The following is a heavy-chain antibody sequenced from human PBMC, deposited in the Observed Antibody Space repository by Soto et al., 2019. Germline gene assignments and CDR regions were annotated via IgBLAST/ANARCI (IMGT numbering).Heavy chain of an antibody. D-gene: IGHD3-22*01. CDR2: IYYSGST. J-gene: IGHJ4*02. Sequence: SETLSLTCTVSGGSVSSGSYYWSWIRQPPGKGLEWIGYIYYSGSTNYNPSLKSRVTISVDTSKNQFSLKLSSVTAADTAVYYCARGYYYDSSGYYDDYWGQGTLVTVSS. V-gene: IGHV4-61*01. CDR1: GGSVSSGSYY. CDR3: ARGYYYDSSGYYDDY.